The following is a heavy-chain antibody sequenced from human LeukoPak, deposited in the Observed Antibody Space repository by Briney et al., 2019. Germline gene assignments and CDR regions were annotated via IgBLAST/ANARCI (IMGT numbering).Heavy chain of an antibody. V-gene: IGHV4-61*08. J-gene: IGHJ3*02. CDR2: IYYSVST. D-gene: IGHD6-19*01. CDR1: GGSISSGGYY. Sequence: SETLPLTCTVSGGSISSGGYYWSCIRQHPGKGLESLGYIYYSVSTNYNPSLKRRVTISVDTSNSKFSLKLTSLASADPAVYYCVRHLSAGRRAFDIWGQGTMVSVSS. CDR3: VRHLSAGRRAFDI.